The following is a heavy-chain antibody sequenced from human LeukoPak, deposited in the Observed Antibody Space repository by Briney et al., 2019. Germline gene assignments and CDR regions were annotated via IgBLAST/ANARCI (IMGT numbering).Heavy chain of an antibody. D-gene: IGHD5-18*01. CDR3: AKEGVAAMVTPIDY. V-gene: IGHV3-30*18. CDR1: GFTFSSYG. CDR2: ISYDGSNK. J-gene: IGHJ4*02. Sequence: GGSLRLSCAASGFTFSSYGMHWVRQAPGKGLEWVAVISYDGSNKYYADSVKGRFTISRDNSKNTLYLQMNSLRAEDTAVYYCAKEGVAAMVTPIDYWGQGTLVTVSS.